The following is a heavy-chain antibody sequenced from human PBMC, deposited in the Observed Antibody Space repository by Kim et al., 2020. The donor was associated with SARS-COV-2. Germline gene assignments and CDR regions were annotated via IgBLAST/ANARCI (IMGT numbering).Heavy chain of an antibody. J-gene: IGHJ4*02. D-gene: IGHD3-3*01. CDR1: GFTFSSYA. Sequence: GGSLRLSCAASGFTFSSYAMSWVRQAPGKGLEWVSAISGSGGSTYYADSVKGRFTISRDNSKNTLYLQMNSLRAEDTAVYYCAKDLKLRFLEWLSYPQDEPVWDGFIGGAQWTTTFDYWGQGTLVTVSS. V-gene: IGHV3-23*01. CDR3: AKDLKLRFLEWLSYPQDEPVWDGFIGGAQWTTTFDY. CDR2: ISGSGGST.